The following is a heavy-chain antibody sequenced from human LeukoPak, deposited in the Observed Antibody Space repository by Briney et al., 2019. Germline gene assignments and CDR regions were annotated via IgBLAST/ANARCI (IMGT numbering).Heavy chain of an antibody. V-gene: IGHV3-64*01. CDR3: ARGPSPAMGTLGY. CDR2: INSNGDRT. D-gene: IGHD5-18*01. Sequence: GGSLRLSCAASGFTFSSYAMHWVRQAPGKGLEYVSAINSNGDRTYYANSVKGRFTISRDNSKNTLYLQMGSLRAEDMALYYCARGPSPAMGTLGYWGQGTLVTVSS. CDR1: GFTFSSYA. J-gene: IGHJ4*02.